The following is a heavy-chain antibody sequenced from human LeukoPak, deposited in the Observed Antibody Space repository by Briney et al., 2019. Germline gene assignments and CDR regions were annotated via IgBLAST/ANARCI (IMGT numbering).Heavy chain of an antibody. CDR1: XFXXSSXS. V-gene: IGHV3-21*01. J-gene: IGHJ4*02. CDR2: ISSSSSHI. D-gene: IGHD2-2*02. CDR3: ANTILTGAL. Sequence: SLXLSCAVSXFXXSSXSMNWVXQXPGKGLEWVSSISSSSSHIYYADSVKGRFTISRDNAKNSLYLQMNSLRAEDTAVYYCANTILTGALWGQGTLVTVSS.